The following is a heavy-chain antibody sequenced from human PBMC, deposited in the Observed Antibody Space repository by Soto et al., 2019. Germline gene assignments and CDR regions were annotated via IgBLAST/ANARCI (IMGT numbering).Heavy chain of an antibody. V-gene: IGHV3-48*01. D-gene: IGHD3-10*01. J-gene: IGHJ6*02. Sequence: EVQLVESGGGLVQPGGSLRLSCAASGFTFSSYSMNWVRQAPGKGLEWVSYISSSSSTIYYADSVKGRFTISRDNAKNSLYLQMNSLRAEDTAVYYCARDRMYYYGSGRGYGMDVWGQGTTVTVSS. CDR2: ISSSSSTI. CDR3: ARDRMYYYGSGRGYGMDV. CDR1: GFTFSSYS.